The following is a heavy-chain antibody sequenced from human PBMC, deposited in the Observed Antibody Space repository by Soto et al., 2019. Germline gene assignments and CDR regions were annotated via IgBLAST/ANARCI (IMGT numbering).Heavy chain of an antibody. CDR3: TTDRLSGSYFDY. J-gene: IGHJ4*02. CDR2: IKSKTDGWTT. Sequence: GGSLRLSCAASGFTFSNAWMSWVRQAPGKGLEWVGRIKSKTDGWTTDYDAPVKGRFTIKRDDSKNTLYLQMNSLKTEDTAVYCCTTDRLSGSYFDYWGQGTLVTVSS. D-gene: IGHD1-26*01. V-gene: IGHV3-15*01. CDR1: GFTFSNAW.